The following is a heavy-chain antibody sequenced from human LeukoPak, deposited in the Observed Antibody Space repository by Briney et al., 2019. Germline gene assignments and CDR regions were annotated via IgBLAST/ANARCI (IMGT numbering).Heavy chain of an antibody. D-gene: IGHD3-10*01. V-gene: IGHV4-34*01. J-gene: IGHJ5*02. CDR3: ARTVRGRPSRWFDP. CDR1: GGSLSGYY. Sequence: PSETLSLTCAVYGGSLSGYYWSWIRQPPGKGLEWIGEINHSGSTNYNPSLKSRVTISVDTSKNQFSLKLSSVTAADTAVYYCARTVRGRPSRWFDPWGQGTLDTVSS. CDR2: INHSGST.